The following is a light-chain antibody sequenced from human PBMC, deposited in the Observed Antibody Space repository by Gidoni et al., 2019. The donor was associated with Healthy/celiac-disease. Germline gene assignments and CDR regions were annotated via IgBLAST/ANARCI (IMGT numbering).Light chain of an antibody. CDR3: QKYNSAWVT. Sequence: DIQMTQSPSSLSASVGDRVTITCRASQGISNYLAWYQQKPGKVPKLLIYAASTLQSGVPSRFSGSGSGTEFTLTISSLQPEDVATYYCQKYNSAWVTFXQXTKLEIK. J-gene: IGKJ2*01. CDR1: QGISNY. CDR2: AAS. V-gene: IGKV1-27*01.